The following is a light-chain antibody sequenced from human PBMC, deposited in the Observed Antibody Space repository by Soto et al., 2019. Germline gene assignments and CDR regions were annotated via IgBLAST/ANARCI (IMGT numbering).Light chain of an antibody. CDR1: QSVSSY. Sequence: IVLPPSPTTLSLTPGERATLSCRASQSVSSYLAWYQQKPGQAPRLLIYDASNRATGIPARFSGSGSGTDFTLTISSLEPEDFAVYYCQQRSNWPITFGQGTRLEIK. CDR3: QQRSNWPIT. CDR2: DAS. J-gene: IGKJ5*01. V-gene: IGKV3-11*01.